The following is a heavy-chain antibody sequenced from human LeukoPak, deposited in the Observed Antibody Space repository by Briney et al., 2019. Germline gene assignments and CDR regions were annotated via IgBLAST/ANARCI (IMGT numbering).Heavy chain of an antibody. CDR1: GYIFTGNY. CDR2: INPKSGGT. D-gene: IGHD3-3*01. V-gene: IGHV1-2*02. J-gene: IGHJ5*02. Sequence: ASVKVSCKASGYIFTGNYIHWVRQAPGQGLEWMGWINPKSGGTNYAQNFRGRVTMTRDTPISTAYMDLSRLTSDDTAVYYCARVPGAYYDSLIGFGSGWFDPWGQGILVTASS. CDR3: ARVPGAYYDSLIGFGSGWFDP.